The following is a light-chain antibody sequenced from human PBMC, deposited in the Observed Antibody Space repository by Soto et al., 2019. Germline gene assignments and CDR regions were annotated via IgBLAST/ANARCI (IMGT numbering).Light chain of an antibody. CDR2: GAS. J-gene: IGKJ1*01. Sequence: EIVLTQSPGTLSLSPGERATLSCRTSQSVSSNLAWYQQKPGQAPRLVIYGASTRATGIPARFSGSGSGTEFTLTISSLQSEDFAVYYCQQYNNWSSWTFGQGTKVDIK. CDR1: QSVSSN. CDR3: QQYNNWSSWT. V-gene: IGKV3-15*01.